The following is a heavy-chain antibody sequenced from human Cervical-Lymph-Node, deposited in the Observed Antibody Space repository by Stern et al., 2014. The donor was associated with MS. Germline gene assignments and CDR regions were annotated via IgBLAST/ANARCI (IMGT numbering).Heavy chain of an antibody. Sequence: VQLEESGAEGKKPGASVNVSCKASGYSFTGYYIHWVRQAPGQGLEWMGRINPNSVGTKYAQKFQGMFTMTRDTSISTANMDLNRLRLDDTAVYYCARGPTDYGHYYVYGMYVWGRGTTVTVSS. D-gene: IGHD4/OR15-4a*01. CDR3: ARGPTDYGHYYVYGMYV. J-gene: IGHJ6*02. V-gene: IGHV1-2*06. CDR2: INPNSVGT. CDR1: GYSFTGYY.